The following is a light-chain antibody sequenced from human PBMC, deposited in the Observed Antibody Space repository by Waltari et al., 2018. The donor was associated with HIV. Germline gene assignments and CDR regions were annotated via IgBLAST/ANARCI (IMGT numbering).Light chain of an antibody. Sequence: QSVLTQPPSASGTPGQRVTISCSGSSSNIGSNAVNWYQQRPRTAPKLLIYTNNQRPSGVPDRFSGSKSGTSASLAISGLQSEDEADYYCAAWDDSLDGVVFGGGTKLTVL. V-gene: IGLV1-44*01. CDR2: TNN. CDR3: AAWDDSLDGVV. CDR1: SSNIGSNA. J-gene: IGLJ2*01.